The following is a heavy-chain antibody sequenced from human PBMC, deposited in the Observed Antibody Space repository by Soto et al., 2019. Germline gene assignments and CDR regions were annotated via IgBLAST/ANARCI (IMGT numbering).Heavy chain of an antibody. V-gene: IGHV3-74*01. CDR3: ARGGLYFDS. Sequence: PGGSLRLSCAASGFTFSSYWMHWVRQTPGKGLVWVSRINSDGSSTYYADSVTGRLTISRDNAKNTLYLQMNSLRAEDTAVYYCARGGLYFDSWGQGTLVTVSS. CDR2: INSDGSST. CDR1: GFTFSSYW. J-gene: IGHJ4*02.